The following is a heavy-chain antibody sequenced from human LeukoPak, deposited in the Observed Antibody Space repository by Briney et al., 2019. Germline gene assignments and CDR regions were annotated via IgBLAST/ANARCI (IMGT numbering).Heavy chain of an antibody. V-gene: IGHV3-49*04. Sequence: GRSLRLSRTTSGFSFGDYGVNWARQAPGRGFEWVGFIRSKPYGGTTEYAASVKGRFTISRDDSKSIAYLQMNSLQTEDTAMYFCTRIRMQKPLDYWGQGTLVTVSS. CDR3: TRIRMQKPLDY. CDR1: GFSFGDYG. CDR2: IRSKPYGGTT. D-gene: IGHD2-8*01. J-gene: IGHJ4*02.